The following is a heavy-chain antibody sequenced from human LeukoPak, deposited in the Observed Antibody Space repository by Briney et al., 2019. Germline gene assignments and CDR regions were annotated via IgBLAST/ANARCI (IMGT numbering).Heavy chain of an antibody. Sequence: GGSLRLSCAASGFTFSTYAMTWVRQAPGKGLEWVSLISGTGGSTYYADSVKGRFTISRDNSKNTLYLQMNSLRAEDTAVYYCAKIFYGDSGATFDYWGQGTLVTVSS. CDR1: GFTFSTYA. V-gene: IGHV3-23*01. D-gene: IGHD4-17*01. CDR3: AKIFYGDSGATFDY. J-gene: IGHJ4*02. CDR2: ISGTGGST.